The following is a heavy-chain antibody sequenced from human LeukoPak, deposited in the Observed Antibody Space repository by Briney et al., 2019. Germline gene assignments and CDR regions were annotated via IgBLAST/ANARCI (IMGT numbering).Heavy chain of an antibody. D-gene: IGHD3-3*01. CDR2: IYYSGST. CDR1: GASISSYY. Sequence: PSETLSLTCTVSGASISSYYWSWIGQPPGKGLEWIGYIYYSGSTRYNPSLKSRVTISVDTSQNQFSLKLSSVTAADTAVYYCARVGILRFPSNWFDPWGQGTLVTVSS. J-gene: IGHJ5*02. V-gene: IGHV4-59*01. CDR3: ARVGILRFPSNWFDP.